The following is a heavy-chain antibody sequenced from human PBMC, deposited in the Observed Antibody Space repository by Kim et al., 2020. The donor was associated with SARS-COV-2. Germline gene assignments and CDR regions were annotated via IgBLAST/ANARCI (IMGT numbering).Heavy chain of an antibody. CDR3: ARGGDGYSLDD. CDR2: ISSSGSTI. V-gene: IGHV3-48*03. D-gene: IGHD4-4*01. CDR1: GFTFSSYE. J-gene: IGHJ4*02. Sequence: GGSLRLSCAASGFTFSSYEMNWVRQAPGKGLEWVSYISSSGSTIYYADSVKGRFTISRDNAKNSLYLQMNSLRAEDTAVYYCARGGDGYSLDDWGQGTLVTVSS.